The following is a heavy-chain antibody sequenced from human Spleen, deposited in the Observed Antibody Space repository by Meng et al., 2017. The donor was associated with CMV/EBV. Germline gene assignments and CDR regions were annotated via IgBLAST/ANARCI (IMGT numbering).Heavy chain of an antibody. V-gene: IGHV2-5*02. Sequence: SGVGGGWIRQPPGKALEWLAFIYWDDDKRYSPSLKSRLTITKDTSKNQVVLTMTNMDPVDTGTYYCAHRVNYYDSSGYTSYWYFDLWGRGTLVTVSS. CDR2: IYWDDDK. CDR1: SGVG. CDR3: AHRVNYYDSSGYTSYWYFDL. J-gene: IGHJ2*01. D-gene: IGHD3-22*01.